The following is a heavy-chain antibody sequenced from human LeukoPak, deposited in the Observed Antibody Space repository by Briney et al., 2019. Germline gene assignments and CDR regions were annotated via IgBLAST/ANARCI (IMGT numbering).Heavy chain of an antibody. CDR2: ISGSGGST. D-gene: IGHD3-3*01. V-gene: IGHV3-23*01. J-gene: IGHJ4*02. CDR1: GFTFSSYA. CDR3: ASFPYYDFWSGYYNFDY. Sequence: PGGSLRLSCAASGFTFSSYAMSWVRQAPGKGLEWVSAISGSGGSTYYADSVKGRFTISRDNSKNTLYLQMNSLRAEDTAVYYCASFPYYDFWSGYYNFDYWGQGTLVTVSS.